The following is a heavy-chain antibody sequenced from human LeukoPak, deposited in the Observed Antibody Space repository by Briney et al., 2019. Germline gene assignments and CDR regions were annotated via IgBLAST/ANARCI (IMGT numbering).Heavy chain of an antibody. J-gene: IGHJ5*02. D-gene: IGHD3-3*01. Sequence: PSETLSLTCTVSGGSISSGDYYWSWIRQPPGKGLEWIGYIYYSGSTYYNPSLKSRVTISVDTSKNQFSLKLSSVTAADTAVYYCARVLRSRKWFDPWGQGTLVTVSS. V-gene: IGHV4-30-4*01. CDR2: IYYSGST. CDR3: ARVLRSRKWFDP. CDR1: GGSISSGDYY.